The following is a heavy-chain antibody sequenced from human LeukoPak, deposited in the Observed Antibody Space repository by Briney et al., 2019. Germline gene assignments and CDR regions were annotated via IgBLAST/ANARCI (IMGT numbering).Heavy chain of an antibody. CDR3: YTATPDY. J-gene: IGHJ4*02. V-gene: IGHV3-7*01. Sequence: PGGSLRLSCAASGFTFSSYDMHWVRQAPGKGLEWVANIKQDGSEKNYADSVKGRFTISRDNAKNSLYLQMNSLRAEDTAVYYCYTATPDYWGQGTLVTVSS. D-gene: IGHD2-15*01. CDR2: IKQDGSEK. CDR1: GFTFSSYD.